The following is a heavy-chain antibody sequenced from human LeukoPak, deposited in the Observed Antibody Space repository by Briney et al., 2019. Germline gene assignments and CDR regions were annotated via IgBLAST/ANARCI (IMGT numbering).Heavy chain of an antibody. D-gene: IGHD6-19*01. Sequence: SETLSLTCAVYGGSFSGYYWSWIRQPPGKGLEWIGEINHNGSTNYNPSLKSRVTISVDTSKNQFSLKLSSVTAADTAVYYCARASSGWYLSPRGTDYWGQGTLVTVSS. CDR1: GGSFSGYY. CDR2: INHNGST. J-gene: IGHJ4*02. V-gene: IGHV4-34*01. CDR3: ARASSGWYLSPRGTDY.